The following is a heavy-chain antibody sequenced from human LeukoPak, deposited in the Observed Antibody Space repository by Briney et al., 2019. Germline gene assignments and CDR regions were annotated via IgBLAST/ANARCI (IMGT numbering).Heavy chain of an antibody. CDR2: IYSGGSK. V-gene: IGHV3-66*02. J-gene: IGHJ6*03. Sequence: GGSLRLSCAASGFTLSSKYMSWVRQAPGKGLEWVSVIYSGGSKYYADPVKGRFTISRDNSKNTLYLQMNSLRAEDTAVYYCARDSKAAGLYYYYYYMDVWGKRTTVTVSS. CDR3: ARDSKAAGLYYYYYYMDV. D-gene: IGHD6-13*01. CDR1: GFTLSSKY.